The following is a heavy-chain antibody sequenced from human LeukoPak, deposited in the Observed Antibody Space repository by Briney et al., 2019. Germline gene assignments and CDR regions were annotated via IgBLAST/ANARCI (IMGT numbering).Heavy chain of an antibody. D-gene: IGHD2-15*01. Sequence: PSETLSLTCTVSGGSISSHYWSWIRQPPRKGLEWIGYIYYSGSTNYNPSLKSRVTISVDTSKNQFSLKLSSVTAADTAVYYCAREGPTYSAFDYWGQGTLVTVSS. CDR3: AREGPTYSAFDY. J-gene: IGHJ4*02. CDR1: GGSISSHY. V-gene: IGHV4-59*11. CDR2: IYYSGST.